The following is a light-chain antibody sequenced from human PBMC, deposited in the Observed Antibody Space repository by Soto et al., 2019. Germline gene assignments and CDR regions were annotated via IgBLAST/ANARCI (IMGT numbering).Light chain of an antibody. Sequence: DIQMTQSPSSLSASVGDRVAITCRASQSISTYLNWYQQKPGKAPKLLIYAASSLHSGVPSRFSGSGSGTDFTLTISSLQPEDFATYYCQQSYSTPPLYTFGQGTRLEI. CDR2: AAS. V-gene: IGKV1-39*01. J-gene: IGKJ2*01. CDR3: QQSYSTPPLYT. CDR1: QSISTY.